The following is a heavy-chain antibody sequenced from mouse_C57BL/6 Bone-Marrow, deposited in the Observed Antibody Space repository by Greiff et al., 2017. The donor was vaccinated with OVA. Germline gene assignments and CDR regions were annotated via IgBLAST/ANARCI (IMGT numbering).Heavy chain of an antibody. CDR1: GYAFSSSW. J-gene: IGHJ1*03. CDR2: IYLGDGDT. Sequence: VQLQQSGPELVKPGASVKLSCKASGYAFSSSWMNWVKQRPGKGLEWIGRIYLGDGDTNYNGKFKGKAPLTADKSSSTAYMQRSSLTSEDSAVYFCAPISAVVAPGRCFDVWGKGTTVTVSS. CDR3: APISAVVAPGRCFDV. V-gene: IGHV1-82*01. D-gene: IGHD1-1*01.